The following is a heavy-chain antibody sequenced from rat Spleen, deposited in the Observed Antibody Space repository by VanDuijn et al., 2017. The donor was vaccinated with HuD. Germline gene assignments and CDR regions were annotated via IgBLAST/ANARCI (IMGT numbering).Heavy chain of an antibody. V-gene: IGHV5-29*01. CDR3: ARHGDYNNYGWFAY. Sequence: EVQLVESGGGLVQPGRSLKLSCAASGFTFNDHFMAWVRQAPTKGLEWVATISSDGRRNYYRDSVKGRFTISRDNAKSSLYLQMDSLRSEDTASYYCARHGDYNNYGWFAYWGQGTLVTVSS. D-gene: IGHD1-10*01. J-gene: IGHJ3*01. CDR1: GFTFNDHF. CDR2: ISSDGRRN.